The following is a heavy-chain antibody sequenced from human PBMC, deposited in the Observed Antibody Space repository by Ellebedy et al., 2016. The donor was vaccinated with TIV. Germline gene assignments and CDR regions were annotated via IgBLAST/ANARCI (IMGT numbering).Heavy chain of an antibody. CDR2: INHSGST. Sequence: MPSETLSLTCAVYGGSFSGYYWSWIRQSPGKVLEWIGEINHSGSTNYNPSLKSRVTISVDTSKNQFSLKLNSVTPEDTAVYYCARAIVGAYFDYWGQGTLVTVSS. CDR1: GGSFSGYY. J-gene: IGHJ4*02. V-gene: IGHV4-34*01. CDR3: ARAIVGAYFDY. D-gene: IGHD1-26*01.